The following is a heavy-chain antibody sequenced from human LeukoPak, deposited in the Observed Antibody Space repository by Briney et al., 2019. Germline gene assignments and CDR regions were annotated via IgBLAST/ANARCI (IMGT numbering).Heavy chain of an antibody. Sequence: GSLRLSCAASGFTFSGYAMSWVRQPPGKGLEWIASIHYSGSTYYNPSLKSRVTISVDTSKNQLSLKLSSVTAADTAVYYCARPIVGATTGFDHWGQGTLVTVSS. CDR2: IHYSGST. V-gene: IGHV4-39*01. D-gene: IGHD1-26*01. CDR1: GFTFSGYA. J-gene: IGHJ4*02. CDR3: ARPIVGATTGFDH.